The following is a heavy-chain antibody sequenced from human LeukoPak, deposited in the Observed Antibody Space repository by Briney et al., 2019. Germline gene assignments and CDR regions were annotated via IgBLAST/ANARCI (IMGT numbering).Heavy chain of an antibody. CDR1: GFTFSTYG. V-gene: IGHV3-30*02. J-gene: IGHJ4*02. D-gene: IGHD3-22*01. CDR2: IQYDGSNQ. CDR3: AKDSVYYDNSSYPY. Sequence: PGGSLRLSCAASGFTFSTYGMHWVRQAPGKGLEWVAYIQYDGSNQQYADSVKGRFIISRDRSKNIPYLQMNSLRAEDTAVYYCAKDSVYYDNSSYPYWGQGTLVTVSS.